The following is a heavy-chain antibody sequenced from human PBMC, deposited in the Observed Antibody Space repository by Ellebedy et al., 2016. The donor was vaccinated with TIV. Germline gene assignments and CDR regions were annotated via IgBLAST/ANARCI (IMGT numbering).Heavy chain of an antibody. CDR1: GFAFSSYS. CDR2: IDSGSGTM. V-gene: IGHV3-48*01. D-gene: IGHD3-22*01. CDR3: ARDAMIWIFDD. J-gene: IGHJ4*02. Sequence: GESLKISCAASGFAFSSYSMNWVRQAPGKGLEWVSYIDSGSGTMYYADSVKDRFIISRDNGKSSLYLQMNSLRAEDTAVYYCARDAMIWIFDDWGQGTLVTVSP.